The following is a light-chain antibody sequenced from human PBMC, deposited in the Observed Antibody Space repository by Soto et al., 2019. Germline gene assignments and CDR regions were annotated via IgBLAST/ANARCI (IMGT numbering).Light chain of an antibody. CDR3: CSSTSTNGLV. CDR1: SSDVGGSKY. CDR2: EAT. J-gene: IGLJ2*01. Sequence: QSALTQPASVSGSPGQSITISCTGTSSDVGGSKYVSWYQQHPGKAPKLMIYEATNRPSGVSNRFSGSKSGNTASLTVSGLQAEDEADYYCCSSTSTNGLVFGGGTKVTVL. V-gene: IGLV2-14*01.